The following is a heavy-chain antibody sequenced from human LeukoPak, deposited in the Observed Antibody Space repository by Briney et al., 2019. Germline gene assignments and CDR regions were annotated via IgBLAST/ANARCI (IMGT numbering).Heavy chain of an antibody. CDR2: IFYTGTT. CDR3: ARQHGGNYLDF. CDR1: GGSISSSSYY. J-gene: IGHJ4*02. V-gene: IGHV4-39*07. D-gene: IGHD4-23*01. Sequence: SETLSLTCTVSGGSISSSSYYWGWIRQPPGKGLEWIGQIFYTGTTEYNPSLKSRVSMSLDTSKNQFSLRLSSVTAGDTAVYYCARQHGGNYLDFWGQGTLVTVSS.